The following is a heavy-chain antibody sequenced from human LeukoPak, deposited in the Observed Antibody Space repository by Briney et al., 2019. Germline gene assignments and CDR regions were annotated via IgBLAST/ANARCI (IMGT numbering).Heavy chain of an antibody. V-gene: IGHV1-18*01. CDR2: ISTYNGNT. J-gene: IGHJ4*02. CDR1: GYTFTSYG. Sequence: ASVKVSCKASGYTFTSYGISWVRQAPGQGLEYMGWISTYNGNTNYEQKFQGRVTMTTDTSTSTAYMELRSLRSDETAMYYCARDFADYYDSSGYRLPFYWGQGTLVTVSS. D-gene: IGHD3-22*01. CDR3: ARDFADYYDSSGYRLPFY.